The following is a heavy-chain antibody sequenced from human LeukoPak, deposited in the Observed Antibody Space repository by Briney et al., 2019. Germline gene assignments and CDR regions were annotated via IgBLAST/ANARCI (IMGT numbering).Heavy chain of an antibody. Sequence: PSETLSLTCTVSGGSISSYYWSWIRQPPGKGLEWSGYIYYSGSTNYNPSLKSRVTISVDTSKNQFSLKLSSVTAADTAVYYCARVGYCSGGSCYSSPLFDYWGQGTLVTVSS. D-gene: IGHD2-15*01. CDR1: GGSISSYY. CDR2: IYYSGST. V-gene: IGHV4-59*01. J-gene: IGHJ4*02. CDR3: ARVGYCSGGSCYSSPLFDY.